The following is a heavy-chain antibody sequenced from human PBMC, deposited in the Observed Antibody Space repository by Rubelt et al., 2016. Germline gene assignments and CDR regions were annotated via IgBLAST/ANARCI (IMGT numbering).Heavy chain of an antibody. CDR1: GYTFTGYY. CDR3: ARESSSCWYIDY. CDR2: INPNSGGT. Sequence: QVQLVQSGAEVKKPGASVKVSCKASGYTFTGYYMHWVRQAPGQGLEWVGRINPNSGGTNYAQKFQGRVTMTRDTSITTAYMGLSRLRSDDTAVFYCARESSSCWYIDYWGQGTLVTVSS. J-gene: IGHJ4*02. V-gene: IGHV1-2*06. D-gene: IGHD6-19*01.